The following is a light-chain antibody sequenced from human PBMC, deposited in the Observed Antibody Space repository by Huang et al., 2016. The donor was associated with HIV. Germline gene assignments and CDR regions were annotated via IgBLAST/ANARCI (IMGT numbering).Light chain of an antibody. J-gene: IGKJ1*01. V-gene: IGKV3-20*01. CDR3: QHYGSSPTWT. CDR2: GAS. Sequence: EIVLTQSPGTLSLSPGERATLACQASQSLSSSFLSWYQQRPGQPPRLLIYGASSRATGIPDRISGSGCGTDFTLTISRLEPEDFAVYYCQHYGSSPTWTFGQGTKVEFK. CDR1: QSLSSSF.